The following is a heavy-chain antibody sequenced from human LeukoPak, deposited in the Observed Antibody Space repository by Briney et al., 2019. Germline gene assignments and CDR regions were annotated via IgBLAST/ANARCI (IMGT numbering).Heavy chain of an antibody. CDR2: MSFDGSKS. J-gene: IGHJ6*02. CDR3: ARDRQPYYHYYGMDV. D-gene: IGHD3-10*01. V-gene: IGHV3-30-3*01. CDR1: GFTFSSYA. Sequence: GGSLRLSCVASGFTFSSYAMHWVRQAPGKGLEWVAVMSFDGSKSYYADSMKGRCTISRDNSKNTLYLQMNSLRAEDTAAYYCARDRQPYYHYYGMDVWGQGTTVTVSS.